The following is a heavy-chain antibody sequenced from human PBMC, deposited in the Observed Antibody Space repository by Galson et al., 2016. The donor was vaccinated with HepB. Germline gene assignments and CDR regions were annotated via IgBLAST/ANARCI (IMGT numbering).Heavy chain of an antibody. CDR3: TREFDL. V-gene: IGHV3-7*04. Sequence: SLRLSCAASGFSLGNYWMNWARQAPGKGLEWVANIKKVGSEINDVDSVKGRFTISKDNAKNSLFLQMNTLRVEDTAVYYCTREFDLWGRGTQVTVSS. CDR2: IKKVGSEI. CDR1: GFSLGNYW. J-gene: IGHJ2*01.